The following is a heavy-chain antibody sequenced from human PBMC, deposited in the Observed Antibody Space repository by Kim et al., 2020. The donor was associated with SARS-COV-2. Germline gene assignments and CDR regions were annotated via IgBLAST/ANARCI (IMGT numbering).Heavy chain of an antibody. Sequence: GGSLRLSCAASGFTFSSYAMHWVRQAPGKGLEWVAVIWYDGSNKYYADSVKGRFTISRDNSKNTLYLQMNSLRAEDTAVYYCAKEPALYCSGGSCPYNWFDPWGQGTLVTVSS. V-gene: IGHV3-33*06. CDR2: IWYDGSNK. CDR3: AKEPALYCSGGSCPYNWFDP. CDR1: GFTFSSYA. J-gene: IGHJ5*02. D-gene: IGHD2-15*01.